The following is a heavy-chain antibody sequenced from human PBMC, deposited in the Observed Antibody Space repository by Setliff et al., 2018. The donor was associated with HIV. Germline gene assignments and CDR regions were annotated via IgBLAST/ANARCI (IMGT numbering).Heavy chain of an antibody. J-gene: IGHJ3*02. Sequence: PSETLSLTCTVAGGSIVRYYWTWIRQPPGKGLEWIGYIYYRGSTNYNPSLKSRVIISVDTSKMQFSLKLRSVTAADTAMYYCARLLQGGNYAFDIWGQGTMVTVSS. V-gene: IGHV4-59*08. CDR1: GGSIVRYY. D-gene: IGHD2-21*02. CDR3: ARLLQGGNYAFDI. CDR2: IYYRGST.